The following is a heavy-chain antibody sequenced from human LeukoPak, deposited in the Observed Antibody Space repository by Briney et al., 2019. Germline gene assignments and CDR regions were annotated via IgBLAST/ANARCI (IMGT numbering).Heavy chain of an antibody. D-gene: IGHD2-15*01. CDR2: IYWNDDE. CDR1: GFSLSTSGVG. Sequence: SGPTLMHPTPTLTLTCTFSGFSLSTSGVGVGWIRQPPGKALEWLALIYWNDDERYSPSLKSRLTITKDTSKNQVVLTMTNMDPVDTATYYCARIVVVVAAGPNWFDPWGQGTLVTVSS. CDR3: ARIVVVVAAGPNWFDP. V-gene: IGHV2-5*01. J-gene: IGHJ5*02.